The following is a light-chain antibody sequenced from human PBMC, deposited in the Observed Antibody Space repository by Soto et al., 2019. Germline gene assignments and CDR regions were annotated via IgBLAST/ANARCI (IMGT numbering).Light chain of an antibody. V-gene: IGKV3-20*01. J-gene: IGKJ2*01. CDR3: QQFVESPFT. CDR2: DAS. CDR1: ETVSRSY. Sequence: EIVLTQSPGTMSLSPGQRATLSCRASETVSRSYLAWYQQTPGQATRLLIYDASSRATGIPDRFSGSGSGTDFSLTISRLEPEDFAVYYCQQFVESPFTFGQGTKLEIK.